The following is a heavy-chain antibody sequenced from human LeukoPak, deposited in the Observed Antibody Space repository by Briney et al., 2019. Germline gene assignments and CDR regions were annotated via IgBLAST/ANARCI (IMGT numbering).Heavy chain of an antibody. V-gene: IGHV3-23*01. D-gene: IGHD5-24*01. CDR1: GFTFSTYA. CDR3: AKEMATIRAFDF. Sequence: GGSLRLSCAASGFTFSTYAMSLVRQAPGKGLEWVSVISGSGSSTYYADSVKGRFTISRDNSKNTLYLQMNGLRAEDTAVYYCAKEMATIRAFDFWGRGTMVTVSS. J-gene: IGHJ3*01. CDR2: ISGSGSST.